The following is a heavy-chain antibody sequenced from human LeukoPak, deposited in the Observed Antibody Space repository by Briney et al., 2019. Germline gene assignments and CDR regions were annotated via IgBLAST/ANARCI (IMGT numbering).Heavy chain of an antibody. CDR3: AKDLRGRILRYLDY. J-gene: IGHJ4*02. D-gene: IGHD3-16*01. V-gene: IGHV3-23*01. CDR2: SGSDDNT. CDR1: GFTFGNYP. Sequence: GGSLRLSCAASGFTFGNYPMSFVRQAPGKGLEWVSTSGSDDNTYYADSVKGRFTISRDNSKNTLYLQMNNLRAEDTALYYCAKDLRGRILRYLDYWGRGTLVTVSS.